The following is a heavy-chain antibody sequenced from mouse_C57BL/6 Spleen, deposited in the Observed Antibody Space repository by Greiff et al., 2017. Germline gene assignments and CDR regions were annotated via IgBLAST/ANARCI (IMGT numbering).Heavy chain of an antibody. CDR1: GYAFSSYW. V-gene: IGHV1-80*01. CDR2: IYSGGGDT. Sequence: QVQLQQSGADLVKPGASLKISCKASGYAFSSYWMHWVQQRPGKGLEWVGQIYSGGGDTHYKGKVKGRVTLTGDNSSSTVYVQLSSLISEDSAVFFCARTSGLQVDYWGQGTTLTVSS. D-gene: IGHD2-4*01. CDR3: ARTSGLQVDY. J-gene: IGHJ2*01.